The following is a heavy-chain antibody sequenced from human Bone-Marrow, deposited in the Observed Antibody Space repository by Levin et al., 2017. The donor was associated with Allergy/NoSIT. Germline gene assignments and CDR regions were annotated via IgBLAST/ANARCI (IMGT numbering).Heavy chain of an antibody. J-gene: IGHJ4*02. CDR1: GFSFSSYS. CDR3: ARGGISSGWYLVDY. V-gene: IGHV3-48*02. Sequence: GGSLRLSCVGSGFSFSSYSMNWVRQAPGKGLEWISYISSSRSDIYYADSVKGRFTVSRDNAKNSLFLQMDTLRDGDTAVYYCARGGISSGWYLVDYWGQGTQVTVSS. D-gene: IGHD6-19*01. CDR2: ISSSRSDI.